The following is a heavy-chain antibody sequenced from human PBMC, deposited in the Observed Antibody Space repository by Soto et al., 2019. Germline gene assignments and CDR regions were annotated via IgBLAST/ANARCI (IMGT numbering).Heavy chain of an antibody. Sequence: QVQLVESGGGVVQPGRSLRLSCAASGFTFSSYAIHWVRQAPGKGLEWVSLISYDGSNKYYADSVKGRFTISRDNSKNTLYLQMNSLRAEDSAIYYCARDHPSAYCGGDCYSFLGPWGQGTLVTVSS. V-gene: IGHV3-30-3*01. CDR3: ARDHPSAYCGGDCYSFLGP. CDR1: GFTFSSYA. D-gene: IGHD2-21*02. CDR2: ISYDGSNK. J-gene: IGHJ5*02.